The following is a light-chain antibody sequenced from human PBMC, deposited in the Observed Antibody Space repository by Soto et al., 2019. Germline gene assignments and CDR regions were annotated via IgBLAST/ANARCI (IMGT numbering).Light chain of an antibody. Sequence: ETVLTQSPGTLSLSPGERATLSCRASQTIRSNYLAWYRQTPGQAPRRLIYGASNRATGIADRFSGSGSGTDFTLIISRLEPEEFALYYCQQYGSSPWTFGQGTKVEIK. CDR2: GAS. V-gene: IGKV3-20*01. J-gene: IGKJ1*01. CDR3: QQYGSSPWT. CDR1: QTIRSNY.